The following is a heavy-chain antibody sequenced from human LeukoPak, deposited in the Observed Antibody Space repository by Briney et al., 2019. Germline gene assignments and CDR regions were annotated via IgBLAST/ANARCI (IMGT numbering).Heavy chain of an antibody. V-gene: IGHV3-21*01. Sequence: GGSLRLSCEGSAFIFSGHWMNWVRQTPGKGLEWVSSISSSSSYIYYAGSVKGRFTISRDNAKNSLYLQMNSLRAEDTAVYYCARGIVGPIDYWGQGTLVTVSS. J-gene: IGHJ4*02. D-gene: IGHD1-26*01. CDR2: ISSSSSYI. CDR3: ARGIVGPIDY. CDR1: AFIFSGHW.